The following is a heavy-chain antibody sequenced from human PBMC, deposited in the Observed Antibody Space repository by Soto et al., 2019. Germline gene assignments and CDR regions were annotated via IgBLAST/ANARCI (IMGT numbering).Heavy chain of an antibody. D-gene: IGHD2-15*01. CDR2: INADNGNT. J-gene: IGHJ4*02. CDR1: GYTFTNYG. CDR3: VVAAQPYYFDY. Sequence: ASVKVSCKASGYTFTNYGMHWVRQAPGQRLEWMGWINADNGNTKYAQKLQGRVTMTTDTSTSTAYMELRSLRSDDTAVYYCVVAAQPYYFDYWGQGTLVTVSS. V-gene: IGHV1-3*01.